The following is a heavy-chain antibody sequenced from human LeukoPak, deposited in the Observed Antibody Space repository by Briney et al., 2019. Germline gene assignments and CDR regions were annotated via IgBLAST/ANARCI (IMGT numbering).Heavy chain of an antibody. Sequence: SETLSLTCTVSGGSISSYYWSWIRQPPGKGLEWIGYIYYSGSTNYNPSLKSRVTISVDTSKNQFSLKLSSVTAADTAVYYCARGRRWLQEGYFDYWGQGTLVTVSS. J-gene: IGHJ4*02. CDR1: GGSISSYY. CDR3: ARGRRWLQEGYFDY. CDR2: IYYSGST. V-gene: IGHV4-59*01. D-gene: IGHD5-24*01.